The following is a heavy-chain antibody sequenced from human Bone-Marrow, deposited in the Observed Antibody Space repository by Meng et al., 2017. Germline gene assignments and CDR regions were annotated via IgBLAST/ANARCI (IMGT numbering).Heavy chain of an antibody. CDR1: VFTFSDYY. V-gene: IGHV3-74*02. CDR3: ASSPLLSYNY. Sequence: VQLGESGGGLVKPGGSLRLSCAASVFTFSDYYMSWIRQAPGKGLVWVSRINSDGSSTSYADSVKGRFTISRDNAKNTLYLQMNSLRAEDTAVYYCASSPLLSYNYWGQGTLVTVSS. J-gene: IGHJ4*02. D-gene: IGHD1-26*01. CDR2: INSDGSST.